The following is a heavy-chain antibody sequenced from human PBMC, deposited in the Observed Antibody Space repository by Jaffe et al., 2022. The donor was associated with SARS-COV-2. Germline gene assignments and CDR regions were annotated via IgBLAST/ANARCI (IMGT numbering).Heavy chain of an antibody. CDR1: GVSITSSSYY. V-gene: IGHV4-39*01. CDR3: ATYYGSGQFDP. J-gene: IGHJ5*02. CDR2: IFYSGST. Sequence: QLQLQESGPGLVKPSETLSLTCTVSGVSITSSSYYWGWIRQPPGKGLEWIGSIFYSGSTYYNPSLKSRVTISVDTSKNQFSLKLSSVTAEDTAVYYCATYYGSGQFDPWGQGTLVTVSS. D-gene: IGHD3-10*01.